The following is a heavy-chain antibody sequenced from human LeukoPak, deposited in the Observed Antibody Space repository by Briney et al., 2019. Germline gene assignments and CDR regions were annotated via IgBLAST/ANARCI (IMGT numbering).Heavy chain of an antibody. D-gene: IGHD3-22*01. CDR2: IYYSGST. Sequence: PSETLSLTCTVSGGSISSGDYYWSWIRQPPGKGLEWIVYIYYSGSTYYNPSLKSRVTISVDTSKNQFSLKLSSVTAADTAVYYCARETHYYDSSGYYSNWFDPWGQGTLVTVSS. V-gene: IGHV4-30-4*01. CDR1: GGSISSGDYY. CDR3: ARETHYYDSSGYYSNWFDP. J-gene: IGHJ5*02.